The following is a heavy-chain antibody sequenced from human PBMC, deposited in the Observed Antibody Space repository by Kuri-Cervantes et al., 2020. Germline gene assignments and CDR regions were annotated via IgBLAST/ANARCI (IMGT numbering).Heavy chain of an antibody. CDR1: GFTFSSYG. J-gene: IGHJ6*02. D-gene: IGHD5-24*01. CDR2: IWYDGSNK. V-gene: IGHV3-33*06. CDR3: AKDLDGWLQLNYGMDV. Sequence: LSLTCAASGFTFSSYGMHWVRQAPGKGLEWVAVIWYDGSNKYYADSVKGRFTISRDNSKNTLYLQMNSLRAEDTAVYYCAKDLDGWLQLNYGMDVWGQGTTVTVSS.